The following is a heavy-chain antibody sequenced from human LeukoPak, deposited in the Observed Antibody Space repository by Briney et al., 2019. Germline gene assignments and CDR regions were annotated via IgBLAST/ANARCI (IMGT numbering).Heavy chain of an antibody. V-gene: IGHV5-51*01. J-gene: IGHJ3*02. D-gene: IGHD3-16*01. CDR2: IYPGDSDT. Sequence: GASLQISCKGSGYSFTSYWIGWVRQMPGKGLEWMGIIYPGDSDTRYSPSFQGQVTISADKSISTAYLQWSSLKASDTAMYYCATPRGGYDYVWGSYTIWGQGTMVTVSS. CDR3: ATPRGGYDYVWGSYTI. CDR1: GYSFTSYW.